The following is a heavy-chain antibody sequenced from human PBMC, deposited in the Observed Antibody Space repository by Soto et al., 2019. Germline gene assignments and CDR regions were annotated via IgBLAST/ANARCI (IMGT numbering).Heavy chain of an antibody. CDR2: ISGRGGST. J-gene: IGHJ5*02. Sequence: PGGSLRLSCAASGFTFSSYAISWVRQAPGKGLEWVSAISGRGGSTYYADSVKGRFTISRDNSKNTLYLQMNSLRAEDTAVYYCAKDTRTYYVINWFDPWGQGTLVTVSS. CDR1: GFTFSSYA. V-gene: IGHV3-23*01. D-gene: IGHD3-9*01. CDR3: AKDTRTYYVINWFDP.